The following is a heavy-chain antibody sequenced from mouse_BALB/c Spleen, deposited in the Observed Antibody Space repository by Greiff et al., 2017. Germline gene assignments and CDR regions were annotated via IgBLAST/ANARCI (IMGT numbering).Heavy chain of an antibody. V-gene: IGHV7-1*02. J-gene: IGHJ3*01. CDR1: GFTFSDFY. D-gene: IGHD2-2*01. CDR2: SRNKANDYTT. CDR3: AGDQLGLRRDPPS. Sequence: EVNLVESGGGLVQPGGSLRLSCATSGFTFSDFYMEWVRQPPGKRLEWIAASRNKANDYTTEYSASVKGRFIVSRDTSQSILYLQMNALRSEDTAIYYGAGDQLGLRRDPPSGGQGTLATVSA.